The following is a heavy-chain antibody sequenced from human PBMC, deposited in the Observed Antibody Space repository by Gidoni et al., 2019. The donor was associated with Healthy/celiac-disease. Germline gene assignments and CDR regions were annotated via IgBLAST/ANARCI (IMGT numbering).Heavy chain of an antibody. CDR2: ISYDGSNK. CDR3: AKGRWYGAYYYYGMDV. Sequence: QVQLVESGGGVVQPGRSLRLSCSASGFTFSSYGMHWVRQAPGKGLEWVAVISYDGSNKYYADSVKGRFTISRDNSKNTLYLQMNSLRAEDTAVYYCAKGRWYGAYYYYGMDVWGQGTTVTVSS. CDR1: GFTFSSYG. D-gene: IGHD2-15*01. V-gene: IGHV3-30*18. J-gene: IGHJ6*02.